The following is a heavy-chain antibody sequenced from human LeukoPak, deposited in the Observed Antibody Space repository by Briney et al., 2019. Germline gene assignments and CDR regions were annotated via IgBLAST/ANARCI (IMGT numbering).Heavy chain of an antibody. CDR3: ARASRMVYSSSYGDWFDP. Sequence: GGCLRLSCAAAGFTVSSYWTHWVRQAPGKGLVWLSRINTDGSSTTYADSVKGRFTISREHAKNTLYLQMNSLRAEDTVVYYCARASRMVYSSSYGDWFDPWGQETLVTVSS. CDR2: INTDGSST. D-gene: IGHD6-6*01. CDR1: GFTVSSYW. J-gene: IGHJ5*02. V-gene: IGHV3-74*01.